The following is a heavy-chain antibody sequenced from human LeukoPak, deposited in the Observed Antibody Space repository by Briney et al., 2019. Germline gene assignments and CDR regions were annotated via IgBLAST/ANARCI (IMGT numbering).Heavy chain of an antibody. J-gene: IGHJ4*02. V-gene: IGHV3-74*01. CDR1: GFTFSHHG. CDR3: AKGTSSWHEFDS. Sequence: GGSLRLSCAASGFTFSHHGMHWVRQAPGKGLVWVSRINSGGRRTNYADSVKGRFTISRDNAKNTLYLQMNSLRAEDTALYYCAKGTSSWHEFDSWGQGTLVTVSS. CDR2: INSGGRRT. D-gene: IGHD6-13*01.